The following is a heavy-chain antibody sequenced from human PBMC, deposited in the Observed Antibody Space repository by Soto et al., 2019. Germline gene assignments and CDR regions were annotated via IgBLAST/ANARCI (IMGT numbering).Heavy chain of an antibody. V-gene: IGHV1-18*04. CDR3: ARDTGHCDKTGCQRNYFDP. D-gene: IGHD2-21*01. Sequence: QVQLVQSGAEVKNPGASVKVSCETSGYTFTSDGISWVRQAPGQGLEWMGWINTHSGDTNFAQKFQDRVTMTTDPPTSTVSMEVRSLGSDDTAIYYCARDTGHCDKTGCQRNYFDPWGQGTLVTVSS. CDR2: INTHSGDT. J-gene: IGHJ5*02. CDR1: GYTFTSDG.